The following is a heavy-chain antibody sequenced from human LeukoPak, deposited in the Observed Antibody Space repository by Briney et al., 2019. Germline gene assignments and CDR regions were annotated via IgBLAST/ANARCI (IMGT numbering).Heavy chain of an antibody. CDR3: ARSSSGWYYFDY. D-gene: IGHD6-19*01. CDR2: IIPIFGTA. CDR1: GGTFNNYA. J-gene: IGHJ4*02. Sequence: SVKVSCKASGGTFNNYAINWVRQAPGQGLEWMGGIIPIFGTANYAQKFQGRVTITADESTSTAYMELSSLRSEDTAVYYCARSSSGWYYFDYWGQGTLVTVSS. V-gene: IGHV1-69*13.